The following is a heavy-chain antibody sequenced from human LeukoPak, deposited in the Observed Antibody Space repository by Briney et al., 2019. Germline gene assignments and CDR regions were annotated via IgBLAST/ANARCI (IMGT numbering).Heavy chain of an antibody. CDR1: GYTFTGYY. CDR2: INPNSGGT. V-gene: IGHV1-2*04. Sequence: ASVKVSCKASGYTFTGYYMHWVRQAPGQGLEWMGWINPNSGGTNYAQKFQGWVTMTRDTSISTAYMELRSLRSDDTAVYYCARDKKVAAAGPIDYWGQGTLVTVSS. J-gene: IGHJ4*02. CDR3: ARDKKVAAAGPIDY. D-gene: IGHD6-13*01.